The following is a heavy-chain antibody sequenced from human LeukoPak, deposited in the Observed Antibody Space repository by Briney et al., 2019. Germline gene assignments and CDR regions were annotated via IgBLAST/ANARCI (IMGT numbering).Heavy chain of an antibody. CDR2: ISYDGSNK. CDR3: ARDVRNNWNQVFDY. J-gene: IGHJ4*02. V-gene: IGHV3-30*01. D-gene: IGHD1-1*01. Sequence: LTGRSLRLSCTASGFTFSSSAMHWVRQAPGKGLEWVAVISYDGSNKYYADSVKGRFTISRDNSKNTLYLQMNSLRAEDTAVYYCARDVRNNWNQVFDYWGQGTLVTVSS. CDR1: GFTFSSSA.